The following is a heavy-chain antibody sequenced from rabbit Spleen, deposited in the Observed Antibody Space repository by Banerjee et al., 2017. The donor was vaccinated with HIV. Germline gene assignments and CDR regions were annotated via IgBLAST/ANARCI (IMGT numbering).Heavy chain of an antibody. CDR1: GVSFSGDSY. J-gene: IGHJ6*01. D-gene: IGHD1-1*01. Sequence: QSLEESGGDLVKPGASLTLTCIASGVSFSGDSYMCWVRQAPGKGLECIACIDTGSSGFTYFASWAKGRFTISKTSSTTVTLQMISLTAADTATYFCARYTSSSFSSYGMDLWGQGTLVTVS. V-gene: IGHV1S40*01. CDR2: IDTGSSGFT. CDR3: ARYTSSSFSSYGMDL.